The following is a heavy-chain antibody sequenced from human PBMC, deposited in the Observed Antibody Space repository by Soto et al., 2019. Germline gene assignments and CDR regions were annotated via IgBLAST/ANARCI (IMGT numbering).Heavy chain of an antibody. CDR3: ARDPSIAARRGYYYYGMDV. CDR2: ISAYNGNT. D-gene: IGHD6-6*01. Sequence: ASVKVSCKASGYTFTSYGISWVRQAPGQGLEWKGWISAYNGNTNYAQKLQGRVTMTTDTSTSTAYMEPRSLRSDDTAVYYCARDPSIAARRGYYYYGMDVWGQGTTVTVSS. CDR1: GYTFTSYG. V-gene: IGHV1-18*01. J-gene: IGHJ6*02.